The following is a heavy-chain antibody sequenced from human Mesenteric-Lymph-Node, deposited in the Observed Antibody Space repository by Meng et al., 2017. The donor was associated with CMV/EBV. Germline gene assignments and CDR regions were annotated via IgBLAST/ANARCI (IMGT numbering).Heavy chain of an antibody. V-gene: IGHV3-48*04. CDR2: ISSSSSTI. CDR3: ARADTYYYDRSGYYPGY. J-gene: IGHJ4*02. Sequence: GESLKISCAASGFTFSSYSMNWVRQAPGKGLEWVSSISSSSSTIYYADSVKGRFTISRDNAENSLYLQMNSLRAEDTAVYYCARADTYYYDRSGYYPGYWGQGTLVTVSS. CDR1: GFTFSSYS. D-gene: IGHD3-22*01.